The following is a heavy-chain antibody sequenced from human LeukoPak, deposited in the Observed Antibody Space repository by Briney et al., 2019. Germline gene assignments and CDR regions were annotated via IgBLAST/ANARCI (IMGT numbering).Heavy chain of an antibody. CDR2: IYRSGST. CDR1: GGSISSYY. J-gene: IGHJ3*02. Sequence: SETLSLTCTVSGGSISSYYWSWIRQPPGKGLEWIGSIYRSGSTYYNPSLKSRVTISVDTSKNQFSLKLSSVTAADTAVYYCARRTTSGVDAFDIWGQGTMVTVSS. D-gene: IGHD1-1*01. CDR3: ARRTTSGVDAFDI. V-gene: IGHV4-59*08.